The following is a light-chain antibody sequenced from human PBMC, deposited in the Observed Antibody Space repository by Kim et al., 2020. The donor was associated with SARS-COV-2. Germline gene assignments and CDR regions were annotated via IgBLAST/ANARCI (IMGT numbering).Light chain of an antibody. V-gene: IGKV3-11*01. Sequence: EIVLTQSPATLYLSPGERATLSCTASQTVDSYIAWYHQKPGQAPRLLIYDASNRATGIPARFSGSGSGTDFTLTISSLEPEDFAVYYCQQRKSWPLTFGGGTKVDIK. CDR3: QQRKSWPLT. J-gene: IGKJ4*01. CDR2: DAS. CDR1: QTVDSY.